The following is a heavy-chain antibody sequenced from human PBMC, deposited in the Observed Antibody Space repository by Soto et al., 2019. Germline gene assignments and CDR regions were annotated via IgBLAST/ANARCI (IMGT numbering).Heavy chain of an antibody. CDR3: VKNSGWFNT. V-gene: IGHV3-23*01. Sequence: HPWGSLRLSCAASGFTFFTTDIIWVRQAPGEGLEWVSTIDGSGGITYYADSVKGRFTISRDNSRNTVYLQMNSLRGDDTALYYCVKNSGWFNTWGQGALVTVSS. CDR1: GFTFFTTD. J-gene: IGHJ5*02. D-gene: IGHD3-10*01. CDR2: IDGSGGIT.